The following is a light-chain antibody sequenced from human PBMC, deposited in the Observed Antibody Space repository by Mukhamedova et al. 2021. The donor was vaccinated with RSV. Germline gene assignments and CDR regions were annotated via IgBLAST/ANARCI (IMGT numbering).Light chain of an antibody. CDR1: KY. V-gene: IGLV3-1*01. CDR3: QAWDKPSYLV. Sequence: KYVSWYQQRSGQAPQLLIFHDSARPSGIPARFSGSSSATVATLTIRATVSLDEAVYYCQAWDKPSYLVFGGGTKLTVL. J-gene: IGLJ3*02. CDR2: HDS.